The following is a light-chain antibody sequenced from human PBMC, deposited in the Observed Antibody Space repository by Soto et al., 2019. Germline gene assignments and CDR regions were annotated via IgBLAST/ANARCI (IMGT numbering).Light chain of an antibody. CDR2: AAS. V-gene: IGKV1-39*01. J-gene: IGKJ1*01. CDR1: QSISSY. CDR3: QQSYSTPQT. Sequence: DIQMTQSPSSLSASVGDRVTITCRASQSISSYFNWYQQKPGKAPKLLIYAASSLHCGVPSRFSGSGSGTDFTLTISSMQPEDFATYYCQQSYSTPQTFGQGTTVAIK.